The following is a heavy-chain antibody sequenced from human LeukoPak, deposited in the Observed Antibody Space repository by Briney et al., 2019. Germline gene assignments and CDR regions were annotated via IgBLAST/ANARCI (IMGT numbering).Heavy chain of an antibody. D-gene: IGHD3-22*01. J-gene: IGHJ3*02. CDR2: TSSSSSYI. V-gene: IGHV3-21*01. CDR1: GFTFSSYS. CDR3: ASEITYYYDSSGQLSLDAFDI. Sequence: GGSLRLSCAASGFTFSSYSMNWVRQAPGKGLEWVSSTSSSSSYIYYADSVKGRFTISRDNAKNSLYLQMNSLRAEDTAVYYCASEITYYYDSSGQLSLDAFDIWGQGTMVTVSS.